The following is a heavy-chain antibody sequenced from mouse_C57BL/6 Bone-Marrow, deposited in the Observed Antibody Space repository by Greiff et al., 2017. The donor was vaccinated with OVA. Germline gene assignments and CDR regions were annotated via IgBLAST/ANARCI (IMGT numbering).Heavy chain of an antibody. J-gene: IGHJ4*01. Sequence: VKLQQSDAELVKPGASVKISCKVSGYTFTDHTIHWMKQRPEQGLEWIGYIYPRDGSTKYNEKFKGKATLTADKSSSTAYMQLNSLTSEDSAVYCCASPFYYYAMDYWGQGTSVTVSS. V-gene: IGHV1-78*01. CDR1: GYTFTDHT. CDR2: IYPRDGST. CDR3: ASPFYYYAMDY.